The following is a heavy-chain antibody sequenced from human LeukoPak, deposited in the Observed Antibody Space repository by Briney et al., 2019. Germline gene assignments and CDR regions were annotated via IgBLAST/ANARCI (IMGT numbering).Heavy chain of an antibody. J-gene: IGHJ4*02. CDR2: IIPIFGTA. V-gene: IGHV1-69*01. Sequence: SVTVSCKASGGTFSNYAINWVRQAPGQGLEWMGGIIPIFGTAHYSQKFQGRVTITAVDSMSTAYMELSSLRSEDTAVYYCARGWLAETTVVTPYNYWGQGTLVTVSS. CDR3: ARGWLAETTVVTPYNY. D-gene: IGHD4-23*01. CDR1: GGTFSNYA.